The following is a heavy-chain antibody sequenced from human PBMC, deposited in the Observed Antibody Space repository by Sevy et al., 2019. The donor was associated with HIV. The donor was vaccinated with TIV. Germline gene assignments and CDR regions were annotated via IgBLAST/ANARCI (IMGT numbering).Heavy chain of an antibody. CDR2: NSPHNGDT. D-gene: IGHD2-15*01. J-gene: IGHJ4*02. CDR3: ARAFCSGGRCYSLAY. V-gene: IGHV1-18*04. Sequence: ASLKVSCKASGYTFTTYRSTWVRQAPGQGLELMGWNSPHNGDTNYAQKDRGRVTRTTDTSTSTAYMELRSLRSDDTAVYYCARAFCSGGRCYSLAYWGQGTLVTVSS. CDR1: GYTFTTYR.